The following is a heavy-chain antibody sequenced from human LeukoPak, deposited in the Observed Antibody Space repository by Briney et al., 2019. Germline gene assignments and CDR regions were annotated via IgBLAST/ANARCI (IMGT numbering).Heavy chain of an antibody. J-gene: IGHJ4*02. V-gene: IGHV4-59*08. D-gene: IGHD6-19*01. CDR1: GGTISSYD. Sequence: PSETLSLTCTVSGGTISSYDWNWIRQPPGKGLEWIGYIHSSGSTKYNPSLKSRVTISVDTSKNQFSLKLSSVTAADRAVYYCARWYSSGWAFDYWGQGTLVTVSS. CDR3: ARWYSSGWAFDY. CDR2: IHSSGST.